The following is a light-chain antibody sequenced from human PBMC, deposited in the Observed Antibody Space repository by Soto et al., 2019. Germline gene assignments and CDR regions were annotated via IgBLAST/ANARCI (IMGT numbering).Light chain of an antibody. CDR2: GAS. V-gene: IGKV3-20*01. CDR3: QQYAISWT. J-gene: IGKJ1*01. CDR1: QSVSSNQ. Sequence: EIVLTQSPGTLSLSPGERATLSCRASQSVSSNQLAWYQQKPGQAPRLLMYGASSRATGIPDRFSGSGSGTDFTLTISRLGPEDFAVFYCQQYAISWTFGQGTKVAIK.